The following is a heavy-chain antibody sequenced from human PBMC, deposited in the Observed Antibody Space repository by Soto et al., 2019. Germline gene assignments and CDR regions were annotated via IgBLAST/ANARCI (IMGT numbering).Heavy chain of an antibody. CDR1: GGSISRYY. D-gene: IGHD6-13*01. J-gene: IGHJ3*02. CDR2: IYYSGST. CDR3: ARRYSSAFDI. V-gene: IGHV4-59*08. Sequence: SETLSVTWTVSGGSISRYYWSWIRQPPGKGLEWIGYIYYSGSTNYNPSLKSRVTISVDTSKNQFSLKLSSVTAADTAVYYCARRYSSAFDIWGQGTMVTVSS.